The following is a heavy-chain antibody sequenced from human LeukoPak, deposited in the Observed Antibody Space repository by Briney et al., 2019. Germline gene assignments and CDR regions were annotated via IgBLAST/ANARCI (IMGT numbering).Heavy chain of an antibody. CDR1: GFTFSSCG. Sequence: GGSLRLSCAASGFTFSSCGMHWVRQAPGKGLEWVAVISYDGSNKYYADSVKGRFTISRDNSKSTLYLQMNSLRAEDTAVYYCAKDRGWLSIAAHFDYWGQGTLVTVSS. J-gene: IGHJ4*02. CDR3: AKDRGWLSIAAHFDY. CDR2: ISYDGSNK. D-gene: IGHD6-13*01. V-gene: IGHV3-30*18.